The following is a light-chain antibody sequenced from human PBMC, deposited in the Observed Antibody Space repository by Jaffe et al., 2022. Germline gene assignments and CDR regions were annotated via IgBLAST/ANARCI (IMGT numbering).Light chain of an antibody. CDR3: CSYAGNSDYV. V-gene: IGLV2-23*02. CDR2: EVT. J-gene: IGLJ1*01. Sequence: QSALTQPAAVSGSPGQSIIISCTGTTSDVGAYKLVSWYQQYPGKVPKLLIYEVTKRPSGVSDRFSGSKSANTASLTISGLQAEDEADYYCCSYAGNSDYVFGSGTTVTVL. CDR1: TSDVGAYKL.